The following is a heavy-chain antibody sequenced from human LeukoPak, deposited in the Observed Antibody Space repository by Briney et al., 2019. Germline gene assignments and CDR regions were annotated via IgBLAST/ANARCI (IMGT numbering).Heavy chain of an antibody. CDR3: ATDPGEIVPAAKGPRGDYCYGMDV. CDR1: GYTFTSYG. J-gene: IGHJ6*02. V-gene: IGHV1-18*01. Sequence: ASVKVSCKASGYTFTSYGISWVRQAPGQGLEWMGWISAYNGNTNYAQKLQGRVTMTTDTSTSIAYMELRSLRSDDTAVYYCATDPGEIVPAAKGPRGDYCYGMDVWGQGTTVTVSS. D-gene: IGHD2-2*01. CDR2: ISAYNGNT.